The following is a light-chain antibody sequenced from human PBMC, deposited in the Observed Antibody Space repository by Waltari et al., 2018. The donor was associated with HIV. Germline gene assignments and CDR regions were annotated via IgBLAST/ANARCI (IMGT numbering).Light chain of an antibody. V-gene: IGLV2-11*01. CDR1: SSDVGGYNY. Sequence: QSALTQPRPVSGSPGQSVTISCTGTSSDVGGYNYVSWYQQHPGKAPKLMIYDVSKRPSGVPVRFSVSKSGNTASLTISGLQAEDEADYYCCSYAGSYPVVFGGGTKLTVL. J-gene: IGLJ2*01. CDR2: DVS. CDR3: CSYAGSYPVV.